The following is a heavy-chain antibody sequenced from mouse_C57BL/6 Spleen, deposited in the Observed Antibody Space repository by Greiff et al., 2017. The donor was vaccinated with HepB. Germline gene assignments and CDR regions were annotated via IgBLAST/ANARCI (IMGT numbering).Heavy chain of an antibody. Sequence: QVQLKQPGAELVMPGASVKLSCKASGYTFTSYWMHWVKQRPGQGLEWIGEIDPSDSYTNYNQKFKGKSTLTVDKSSSTAYMQLSSLTSEDSAVYYCARSITTVVGFDYWGQGTTLTVSS. D-gene: IGHD1-1*01. CDR2: IDPSDSYT. CDR1: GYTFTSYW. J-gene: IGHJ2*01. CDR3: ARSITTVVGFDY. V-gene: IGHV1-69*01.